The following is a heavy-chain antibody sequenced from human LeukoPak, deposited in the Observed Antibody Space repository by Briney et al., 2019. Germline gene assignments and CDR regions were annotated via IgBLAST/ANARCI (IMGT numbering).Heavy chain of an antibody. CDR2: IISDGSST. D-gene: IGHD2/OR15-2a*01. J-gene: IGHJ6*02. Sequence: GGSLRLSCAASGFTFSSYWMHWVRQAPGKGLVWVARIISDGSSTSYADSVKGRFTISRDNAKNTLYLQMNSLRAEDTAVYYCARVGTTSNFYYYYGMDVWGQGTTVTVSS. CDR1: GFTFSSYW. V-gene: IGHV3-74*01. CDR3: ARVGTTSNFYYYYGMDV.